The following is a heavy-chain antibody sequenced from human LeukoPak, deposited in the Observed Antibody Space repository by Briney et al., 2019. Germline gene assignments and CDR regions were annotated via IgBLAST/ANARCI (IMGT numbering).Heavy chain of an antibody. J-gene: IGHJ5*02. CDR2: INPSSGGT. Sequence: ASVKVSCKASGYTFTGYYMHWVRQAPGQGLEWMGWINPSSGGTNYAQKFQGRVTMTRDTSISTAYMELSRLRSDDTAVYYCARGGPRVIVVVPAAKNWFDPWGQGTLVTVSS. D-gene: IGHD2-2*01. CDR1: GYTFTGYY. CDR3: ARGGPRVIVVVPAAKNWFDP. V-gene: IGHV1-2*02.